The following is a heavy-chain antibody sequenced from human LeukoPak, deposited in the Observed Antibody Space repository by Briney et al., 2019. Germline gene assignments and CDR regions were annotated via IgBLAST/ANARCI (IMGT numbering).Heavy chain of an antibody. J-gene: IGHJ4*02. CDR2: IIPIFGTA. CDR3: ARGRNDYYDSSGYYFLTVNYFDY. CDR1: GGTFSSYA. Sequence: SLKVSCKASGGTFSSYAISWVRQPPGQGLEWMGGIIPIFGTANYAQKFQGRVTITTDESTSTAYMELSSLRSEDTAVYYCARGRNDYYDSSGYYFLTVNYFDYWGQGTLVTVSS. V-gene: IGHV1-69*05. D-gene: IGHD3-22*01.